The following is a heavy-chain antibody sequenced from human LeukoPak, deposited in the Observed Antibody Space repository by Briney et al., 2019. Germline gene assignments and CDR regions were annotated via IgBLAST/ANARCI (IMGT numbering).Heavy chain of an antibody. J-gene: IGHJ4*02. CDR3: ARELRMNGGGFDY. V-gene: IGHV3-66*01. Sequence: GGSLRLSCAASGFTVSSNYMSWVRQAPGKGLEWVSVIYSGGSTYYADSVKGRFAISRDNSKNTLYLQMNSLRAEDTAVYYCARELRMNGGGFDYWGQGTLVTVSS. CDR1: GFTVSSNY. D-gene: IGHD3-16*01. CDR2: IYSGGST.